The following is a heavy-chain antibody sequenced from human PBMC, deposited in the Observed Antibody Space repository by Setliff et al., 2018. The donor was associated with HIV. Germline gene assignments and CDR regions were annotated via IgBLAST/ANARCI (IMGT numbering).Heavy chain of an antibody. J-gene: IGHJ6*02. V-gene: IGHV3-48*01. CDR1: GFTFSTYW. D-gene: IGHD2-2*01. CDR2: ISSTSTTI. CDR3: AREDQLLSGHYYYNGMDV. Sequence: PGGSLRLSCAASGFTFSTYWMNWVRQAPGKGLEWVSYISSTSTTIYYADSVKGRFTISRDNAKNSLYLQMNSLRAEDTAVYYCAREDQLLSGHYYYNGMDVWGQGTTVTVSS.